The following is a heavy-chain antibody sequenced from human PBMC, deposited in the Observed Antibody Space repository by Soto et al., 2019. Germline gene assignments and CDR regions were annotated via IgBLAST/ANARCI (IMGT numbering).Heavy chain of an antibody. V-gene: IGHV1-69*02. J-gene: IGHJ3*02. D-gene: IGHD2-21*01. CDR3: TIGSWSGEVFDI. CDR2: IIPILGIA. Sequence: QVQLVQSGAEVKKPGSSVKVSCKDSVGTFSTYSMFWVRQAPGQGLEWMGRIIPILGIANYAQKFQDRVTITADKSTSTAYMELSSLRSEDTALYFCTIGSWSGEVFDIWGQGTMVTVSS. CDR1: VGTFSTYS.